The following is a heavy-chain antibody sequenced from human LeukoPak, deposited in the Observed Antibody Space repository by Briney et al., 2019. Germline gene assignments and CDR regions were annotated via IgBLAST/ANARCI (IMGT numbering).Heavy chain of an antibody. CDR2: IHHSGST. CDR3: AREKGYCSGDNCYGGTFEY. Sequence: SETLSLTCVVYGGSFSGYYWSWIRQPPGKGLEWIGEIHHSGSTNYNPSLKSRGTISGDTSKDQFSLKLSSVSAADTAVYYCAREKGYCSGDNCYGGTFEYWGQGTLVTVSS. V-gene: IGHV4-34*01. J-gene: IGHJ4*02. CDR1: GGSFSGYY. D-gene: IGHD2-15*01.